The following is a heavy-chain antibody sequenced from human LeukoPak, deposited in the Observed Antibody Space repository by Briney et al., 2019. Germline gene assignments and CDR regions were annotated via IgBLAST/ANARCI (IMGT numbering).Heavy chain of an antibody. CDR3: AKDKGIAAAPLDYMDV. J-gene: IGHJ6*03. CDR2: ISWNSGSI. CDR1: GFTFDDYA. D-gene: IGHD6-13*01. V-gene: IGHV3-9*01. Sequence: GGSLRLSCAASGFTFDDYAMHWVRQAPGKGLEWVSGISWNSGSIGYADSVKGRFTISRDNSKNTLYLQMNSLRVEDTAVYYCAKDKGIAAAPLDYMDVWGKGTTVTVSS.